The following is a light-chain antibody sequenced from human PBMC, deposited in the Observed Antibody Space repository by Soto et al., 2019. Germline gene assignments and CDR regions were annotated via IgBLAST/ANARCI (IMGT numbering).Light chain of an antibody. J-gene: IGLJ1*01. V-gene: IGLV2-8*01. CDR1: SSDVGAYNY. Sequence: ALTQPPSASGSPGQSVTISCTGTSSDVGAYNYVSWYQQHPGKAPKLMIYEVSERPSGVPDRFSGSKSGNTASLTVSGLQAEDEADYYCSSYAGSNNFNVFGTGTKVTVL. CDR2: EVS. CDR3: SSYAGSNNFNV.